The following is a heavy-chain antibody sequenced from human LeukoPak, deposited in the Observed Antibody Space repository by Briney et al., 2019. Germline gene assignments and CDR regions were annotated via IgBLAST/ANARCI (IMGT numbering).Heavy chain of an antibody. V-gene: IGHV3-13*01. CDR1: GFTFSSYD. Sequence: PGGSLRLSCAASGFTFSSYDMHWVRQTTGKGLEWVSAIGTAGDTYYPGSVKGRFTISRENAKNSLYLQMNSLRAGDTAVYYCARGDSSGYQRNTKFDYWGQGTQVTVSS. CDR2: IGTAGDT. J-gene: IGHJ4*02. D-gene: IGHD3-22*01. CDR3: ARGDSSGYQRNTKFDY.